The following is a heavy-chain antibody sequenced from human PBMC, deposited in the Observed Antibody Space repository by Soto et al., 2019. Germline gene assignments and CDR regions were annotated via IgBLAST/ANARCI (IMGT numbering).Heavy chain of an antibody. V-gene: IGHV1-18*01. Sequence: QVHLVQSGAEVKKPGASVKVSCKGSGYGFTTYGITWVRQAPGQGLEWMAWISAHNGNTNYAQKLQGRVTVTRDTSTSTAHMALTSLRSDDTAVYYCARMRYGDYWGEGALVTVSS. D-gene: IGHD1-1*01. CDR1: GYGFTTYG. CDR3: ARMRYGDY. J-gene: IGHJ4*02. CDR2: ISAHNGNT.